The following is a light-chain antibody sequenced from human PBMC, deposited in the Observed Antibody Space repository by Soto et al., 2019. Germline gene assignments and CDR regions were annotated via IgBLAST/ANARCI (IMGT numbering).Light chain of an antibody. CDR1: QSISSL. CDR3: QQYNSYGT. V-gene: IGKV1-5*03. CDR2: KAS. J-gene: IGKJ1*01. Sequence: DIQMTQSPSTLSASVGDRVNITCRASQSISSLLAWYQQKPGEAPKLLIYKASSLESGVPSRFSGSGSGTEYTLTISSLQPDDFATYYCQQYNSYGTFGQGTKVDIK.